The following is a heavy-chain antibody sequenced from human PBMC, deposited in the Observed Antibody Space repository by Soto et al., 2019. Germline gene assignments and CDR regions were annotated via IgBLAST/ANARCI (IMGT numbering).Heavy chain of an antibody. J-gene: IGHJ3*02. CDR3: AKDARRHCSSTGCYAWSAFDI. V-gene: IGHV3-23*01. CDR1: GFTFSSYA. D-gene: IGHD2-2*01. Sequence: GGSLRLSCAASGFTFSSYAMSWVRQAPGKGLEWVSAISGSGGSTYYADSVKGRFTISRDNSKNTLYLQMNSLRAEDTAVYYCAKDARRHCSSTGCYAWSAFDIWGQGTMVTVSS. CDR2: ISGSGGST.